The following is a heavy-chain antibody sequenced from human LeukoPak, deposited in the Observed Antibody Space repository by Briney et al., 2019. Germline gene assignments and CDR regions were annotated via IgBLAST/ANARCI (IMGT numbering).Heavy chain of an antibody. J-gene: IGHJ4*02. Sequence: SETLSLTCTVSGGSISSSSHFWSWIRQPPGKGLEWVGYIYSSGGTNYNPSLKSRVTISADTSRNQFSLNLRSVTAADTAVYYCARRNYGDYDHYFDNWGQGTLVTVSS. CDR3: ARRNYGDYDHYFDN. V-gene: IGHV4-61*05. CDR2: IYSSGGT. CDR1: GGSISSSSHF. D-gene: IGHD4-17*01.